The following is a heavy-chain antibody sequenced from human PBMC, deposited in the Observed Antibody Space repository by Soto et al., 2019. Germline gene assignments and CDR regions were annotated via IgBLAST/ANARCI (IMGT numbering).Heavy chain of an antibody. J-gene: IGHJ4*02. CDR1: AFSLSTSGVG. V-gene: IGHV2-5*02. Sequence: QITLKESGPTLVKPTQTLTLTCTFSAFSLSTSGVGVGWIRQPPGKALEWLTFIYCDDDKRYSPSLKSRLTITTDTSKNPVVLTMTNMDPVDTATYYCARLVAAGITYYFDSWGQVTLVTVSS. CDR3: ARLVAAGITYYFDS. D-gene: IGHD2-21*01. CDR2: IYCDDDK.